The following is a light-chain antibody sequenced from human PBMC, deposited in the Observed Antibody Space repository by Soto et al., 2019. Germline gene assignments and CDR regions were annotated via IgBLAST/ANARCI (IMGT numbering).Light chain of an antibody. CDR1: ISNIGNNG. CDR2: YDD. CDR3: ATWDDSLNAVI. V-gene: IGLV1-36*01. Sequence: QSVLTQPPSVSAAPRQRVTISCSGSISNIGNNGVNWYQQLPGKAPKLLIYYDDLLPSGVSDRFSGSKSGASASLAISGLQSEDEADYYCATWDDSLNAVIFGGGTKLTVL. J-gene: IGLJ2*01.